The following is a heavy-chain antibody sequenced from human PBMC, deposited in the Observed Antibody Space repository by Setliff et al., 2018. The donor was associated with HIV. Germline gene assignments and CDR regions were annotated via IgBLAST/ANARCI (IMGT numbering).Heavy chain of an antibody. CDR3: AKDTPQGAAIDL. J-gene: IGHJ4*02. Sequence: PGGSLRLSCAASGFTFSSYAMSWVRQAPGKGLEWVSAISGSGGSTYYADSVKGRFTISRDNSKNTLYLQMNSLRPDDTAIYYCAKDTPQGAAIDLWGQGTLVTAPQ. CDR1: GFTFSSYA. D-gene: IGHD3-16*01. CDR2: ISGSGGST. V-gene: IGHV3-23*01.